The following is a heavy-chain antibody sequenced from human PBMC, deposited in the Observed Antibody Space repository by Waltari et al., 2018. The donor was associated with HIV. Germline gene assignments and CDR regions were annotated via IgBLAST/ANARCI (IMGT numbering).Heavy chain of an antibody. V-gene: IGHV5-51*03. CDR1: GYTFTGYW. J-gene: IGHJ4*02. CDR3: ARRRGYDWDY. CDR2: IYPVNSET. Sequence: VPLVQSGAEVTQTGESLKISCQASGYTFTGYWIGRVGQMPGKGLDWMGIIYPVNSETRYSPSFQGQVSISGDKSFNIAYLQWSSLKASDTAVYYCARRRGYDWDYWGQGTLVTVS. D-gene: IGHD5-12*01.